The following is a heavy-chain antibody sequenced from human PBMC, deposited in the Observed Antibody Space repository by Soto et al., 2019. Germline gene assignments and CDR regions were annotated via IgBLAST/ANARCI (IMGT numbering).Heavy chain of an antibody. Sequence: QVQMEESGPGLVKPSQTLSLTCTVSGGSISSDYYWSWIRQPPGKGLEWMGYIYYSGSTYYNPSRKSRVTKPVDTAKNQFSLKLGSVNAADTAVYYCARAPYRGSNSRGAFDIWGQGTMVSVSS. V-gene: IGHV4-30-4*01. CDR3: ARAPYRGSNSRGAFDI. J-gene: IGHJ3*02. CDR2: IYYSGST. CDR1: GGSISSDYY. D-gene: IGHD4-4*01.